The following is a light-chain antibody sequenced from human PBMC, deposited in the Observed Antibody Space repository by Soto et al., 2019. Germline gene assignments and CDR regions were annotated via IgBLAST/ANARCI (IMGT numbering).Light chain of an antibody. CDR3: QQYNSYALT. CDR2: DAS. V-gene: IGKV1-5*01. CDR1: QSISSW. Sequence: DIQMTQSPSTLSASVGDRVTITCRASQSISSWLAWYQQKPGKAPKLLIYDASSLESGVPSRFSGSGSGAEFTLTISSLQPDDFATYYCQQYNSYALTFGGGTKVEIK. J-gene: IGKJ4*01.